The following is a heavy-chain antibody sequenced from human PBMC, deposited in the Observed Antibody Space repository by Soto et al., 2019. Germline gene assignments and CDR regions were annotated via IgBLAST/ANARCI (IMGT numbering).Heavy chain of an antibody. CDR3: ARELRISMVRGVSSYGMDV. CDR1: GFTFSSYG. V-gene: IGHV3-30*03. Sequence: PGGSLRLSCAASGFTFSSYGMHWVRQAPGKGLEWVAVISYDGSNKYYADSVKGRFTISRDNSKNTLYLQMNSLRAEDTAVYYCARELRISMVRGVSSYGMDVWGQGTTVTVSS. CDR2: ISYDGSNK. J-gene: IGHJ6*02. D-gene: IGHD3-10*01.